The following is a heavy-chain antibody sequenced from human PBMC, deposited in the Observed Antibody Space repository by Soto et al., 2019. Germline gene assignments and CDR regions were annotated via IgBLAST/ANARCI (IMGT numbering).Heavy chain of an antibody. CDR3: EARVAPNWFDP. CDR2: IWYDGSNK. V-gene: IGHV3-33*01. CDR1: GFTFSSYG. J-gene: IGHJ5*02. D-gene: IGHD5-12*01. Sequence: GGSLRLSCAASGFTFSSYGMHWVRQAPGKGLEWVAVIWYDGSNKYYADSVKGRFTISRDNSKNTLYLQMNSLRAEDTAVYYCEARVAPNWFDPWGQGTLVTVSS.